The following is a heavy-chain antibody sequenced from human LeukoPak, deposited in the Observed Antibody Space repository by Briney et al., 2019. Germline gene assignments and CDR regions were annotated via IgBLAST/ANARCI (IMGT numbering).Heavy chain of an antibody. CDR2: IKQDGSEK. CDR1: GFTVSSNY. Sequence: PGGSLRLSCAASGFTVSSNYMSWVRQAPGKGLEWVANIKQDGSEKYYVDSVKGRFTISRDNTKSSLYLQMNSLRDEDTAVYYCARDIGDCSSLSCYNHYYYMDVWGKGTTVTVSS. V-gene: IGHV3-7*01. D-gene: IGHD2-2*02. J-gene: IGHJ6*03. CDR3: ARDIGDCSSLSCYNHYYYMDV.